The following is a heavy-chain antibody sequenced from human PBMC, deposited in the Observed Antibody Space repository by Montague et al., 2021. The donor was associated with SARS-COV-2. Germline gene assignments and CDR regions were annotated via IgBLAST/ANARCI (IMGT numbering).Heavy chain of an antibody. V-gene: IGHV3-53*05. CDR3: ARGRLPVLNEGFDP. J-gene: IGHJ5*02. CDR1: GFTVGTNY. CDR2: IDSGDKT. D-gene: IGHD2-2*01. Sequence: SLRLSCAASGFTVGTNYMNWVRQAPGKGLDWVSLIDSGDKTDYADNVKGRFTISRDIAKNTLSLHMNSLTSEDTGVYYCARGRLPVLNEGFDPWGQGTLVTVSS.